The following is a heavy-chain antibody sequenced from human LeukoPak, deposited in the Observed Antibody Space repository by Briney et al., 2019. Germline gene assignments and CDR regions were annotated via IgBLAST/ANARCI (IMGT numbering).Heavy chain of an antibody. CDR1: GFTVGSNL. J-gene: IGHJ4*02. CDR3: AKDLKLAAPSS. Sequence: GGSLRLSCAASGFTVGSNLMIWVRQAPGKGLEWVSILYSGGSTYYADSVKGRFIISRDDSQNTLHLQMNSLRAEDTAVYYCAKDLKLAAPSSWGQGTLVTVSS. V-gene: IGHV3-66*01. CDR2: LYSGGST. D-gene: IGHD1-1*01.